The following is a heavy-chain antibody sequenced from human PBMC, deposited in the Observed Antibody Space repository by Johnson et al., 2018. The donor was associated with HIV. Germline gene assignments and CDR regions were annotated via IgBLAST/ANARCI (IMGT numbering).Heavy chain of an antibody. CDR1: GFTFSSYA. J-gene: IGHJ3*02. CDR2: ISYDGSNK. Sequence: QVQLVESGGGVVQPGRSLRLSCAASGFTFSSYAMHWVRQAPGKGPEWVAVISYDGSNKYYADSVKGRFTISRDNSKNTLYLQMNSLRAEDTAVYYCARDNWNEDIWGQGTMVTVSS. D-gene: IGHD1-20*01. CDR3: ARDNWNEDI. V-gene: IGHV3-30*04.